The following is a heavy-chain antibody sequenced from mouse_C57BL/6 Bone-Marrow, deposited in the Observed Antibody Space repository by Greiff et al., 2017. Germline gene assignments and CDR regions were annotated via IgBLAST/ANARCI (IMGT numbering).Heavy chain of an antibody. CDR1: GYSFTSYY. CDR3: ALGRAWFAY. CDR2: IYPGRGNT. V-gene: IGHV1-66*01. J-gene: IGHJ3*01. Sequence: QVQLKESGPELVKPGASVKISCKASGYSFTSYYIHWVKQRPGQGLEWIGWIYPGRGNTKYNEKFKGKATLTADTSSSTAYMQLSSLTSEDSAVYYCALGRAWFAYWGQGTLVTVSA. D-gene: IGHD4-1*01.